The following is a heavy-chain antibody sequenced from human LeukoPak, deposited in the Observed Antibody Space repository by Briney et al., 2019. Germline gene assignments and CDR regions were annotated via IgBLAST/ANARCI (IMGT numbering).Heavy chain of an antibody. Sequence: SETLSLTCTVSGGSVSSGSYCWSWIRQPPGKGLEWIGYIYYSGSTNYNPSLKSRVTISVDTSKNQFSLKLSSVTAADTAVYYCARDQGIAARPRFDYWGQGTLVTVSS. V-gene: IGHV4-61*01. CDR1: GGSVSSGSYC. CDR3: ARDQGIAARPRFDY. J-gene: IGHJ4*02. D-gene: IGHD6-6*01. CDR2: IYYSGST.